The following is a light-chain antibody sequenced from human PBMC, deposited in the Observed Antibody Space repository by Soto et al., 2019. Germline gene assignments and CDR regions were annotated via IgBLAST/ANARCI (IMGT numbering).Light chain of an antibody. Sequence: SYELTQPLSVSVALGQTARIPCGGNNIGGKNVHWYQQKPGQAPVLVIYRDSNRPSGISERFSGSNSGNTATLPISRAQAGDEADYYCKVGDSSTGVFGAGTKLTVL. CDR1: NIGGKN. V-gene: IGLV3-9*01. J-gene: IGLJ1*01. CDR2: RDS. CDR3: KVGDSSTGV.